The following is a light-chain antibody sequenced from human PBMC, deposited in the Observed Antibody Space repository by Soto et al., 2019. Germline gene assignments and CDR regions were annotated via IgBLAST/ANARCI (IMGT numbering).Light chain of an antibody. CDR2: EVT. Sequence: SALTQPASVSGSPGQSITISCTGTSSDVGGYNYVSWYQLHPGKAPKLILYEVTNRPSGVSDRFSGSKSGNTASLTISGLQAEDEADYYCSSYTSSTADVFGTGTKGTAL. CDR1: SSDVGGYNY. V-gene: IGLV2-14*01. CDR3: SSYTSSTADV. J-gene: IGLJ1*01.